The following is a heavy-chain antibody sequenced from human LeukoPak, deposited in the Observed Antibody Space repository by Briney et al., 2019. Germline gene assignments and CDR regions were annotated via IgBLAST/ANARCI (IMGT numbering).Heavy chain of an antibody. Sequence: GGSLRLSCAVSGFTFSDYYMSWIRQAPGKGLEWVANIKQDGSEKYYVDSVKGRFTISRDNAKNSLYLQMNSLRAEDTAVYYCARVVTGDPFLDYWGQGTLVTVSS. CDR2: IKQDGSEK. CDR1: GFTFSDYY. D-gene: IGHD7-27*01. J-gene: IGHJ4*02. CDR3: ARVVTGDPFLDY. V-gene: IGHV3-7*01.